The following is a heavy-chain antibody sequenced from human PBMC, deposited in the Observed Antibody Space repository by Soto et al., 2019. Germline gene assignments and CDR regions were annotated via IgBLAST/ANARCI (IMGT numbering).Heavy chain of an antibody. CDR2: ISGSGGST. V-gene: IGHV3-23*01. D-gene: IGHD3-3*01. CDR3: AKLGLDFWSGDDSFDI. Sequence: VQLLESGGGLVQPGGSLRLSCAASGFTFSSYAMSWVRQAPGKGLEWVSAISGSGGSTYYADSVKGRFTISRDNSKNTLYLQMNSLRAEDTAVYYCAKLGLDFWSGDDSFDIWGQGTMVTVSS. CDR1: GFTFSSYA. J-gene: IGHJ3*02.